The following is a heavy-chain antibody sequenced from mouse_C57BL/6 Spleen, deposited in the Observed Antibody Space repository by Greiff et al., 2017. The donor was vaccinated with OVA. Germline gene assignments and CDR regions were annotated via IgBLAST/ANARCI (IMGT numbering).Heavy chain of an antibody. CDR1: GFNIKDYY. CDR2: IDPEDGDT. V-gene: IGHV14-1*01. Sequence: VQLQQSGAELVRPGASVKLSCTASGFNIKDYYMHWVKQRPEQGLEWIGRIDPEDGDTEYAPKFQGKATMTADTSSNTAYLQISSLTSEDTAVYYCTTLMVTTYYFDYWGQGTTLTVSS. J-gene: IGHJ2*01. CDR3: TTLMVTTYYFDY. D-gene: IGHD2-2*01.